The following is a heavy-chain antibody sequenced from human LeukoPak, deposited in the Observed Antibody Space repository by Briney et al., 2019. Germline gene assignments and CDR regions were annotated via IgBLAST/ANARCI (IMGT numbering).Heavy chain of an antibody. V-gene: IGHV3-66*02. CDR2: IYSGGST. CDR3: ARYGNYDYVWGSFYFDY. D-gene: IGHD3-16*01. J-gene: IGHJ4*02. CDR1: GFTVSSNY. Sequence: GGSLRLSCAASGFTVSSNYMSWVRQAPGKGLEWVSVIYSGGSTYYADSVKGRFTISRDNSKNTLYLQMNSLRAEDTAVYYCARYGNYDYVWGSFYFDYWGQGTLVTVSS.